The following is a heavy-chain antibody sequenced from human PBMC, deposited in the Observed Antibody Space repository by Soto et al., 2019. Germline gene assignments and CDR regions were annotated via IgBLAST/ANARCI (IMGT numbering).Heavy chain of an antibody. D-gene: IGHD3-10*01. Sequence: ASVKVSCKASGYTFTTYGISWVLQTPGQGLEWLGWISAYTGKTNYVQNLQGRVTMTTDTSTSTAYMELRSLRSDDTAVYYCTRDTGGKGSGSYYFTDYYGMDVWGQGTTVTVSS. J-gene: IGHJ6*02. CDR3: TRDTGGKGSGSYYFTDYYGMDV. V-gene: IGHV1-18*04. CDR2: ISAYTGKT. CDR1: GYTFTTYG.